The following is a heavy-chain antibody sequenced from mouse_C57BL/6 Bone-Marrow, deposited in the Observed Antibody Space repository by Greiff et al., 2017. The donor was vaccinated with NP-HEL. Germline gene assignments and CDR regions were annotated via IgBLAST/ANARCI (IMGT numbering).Heavy chain of an antibody. CDR2: ISAGGSYT. Sequence: EVQLVESGGGLVKPGGSLTLSCAASGFTFSSYAMSWVRQTPEKRLEWVATISAGGSYTYYPDNVKGRFTISRDNAKNNLYLQMSHLESEDTAMYYCARDWDYGLCAYWGQGTLVTVSA. D-gene: IGHD1-1*02. V-gene: IGHV5-4*01. J-gene: IGHJ3*01. CDR3: ARDWDYGLCAY. CDR1: GFTFSSYA.